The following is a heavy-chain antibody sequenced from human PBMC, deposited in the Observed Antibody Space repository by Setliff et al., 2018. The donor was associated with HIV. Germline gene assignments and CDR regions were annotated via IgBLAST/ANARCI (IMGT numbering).Heavy chain of an antibody. D-gene: IGHD3-22*01. V-gene: IGHV4-59*11. CDR3: ARAPYYDYRGLAVYYFDY. CDR1: GGSFSAHY. J-gene: IGHJ4*02. CDR2: IYYSGSP. Sequence: SETLSLTCAVYGGSFSAHYWTWIRQPPGKGLEWIGYIYYSGSPKYNPSLKSRVTISVDTSRKQFSLKLSSVTAADTAVYYCARAPYYDYRGLAVYYFDYWGQGTLVTVSS.